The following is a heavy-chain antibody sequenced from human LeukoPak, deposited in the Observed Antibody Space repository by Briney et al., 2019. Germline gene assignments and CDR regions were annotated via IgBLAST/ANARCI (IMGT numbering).Heavy chain of an antibody. CDR1: GFTFSGYA. CDR2: ISGSGGST. D-gene: IGHD3-10*01. J-gene: IGHJ4*02. V-gene: IGHV3-23*01. Sequence: GGSLRLSCAASGFTFSGYAMSWVRQAPGKGLEWVSAISGSGGSTYYADSVKGRFTISRDNSKNTLYLQMNSLRAEDTAVYYCAKDGYYGSGSHIDYWGRGTLVTVSS. CDR3: AKDGYYGSGSHIDY.